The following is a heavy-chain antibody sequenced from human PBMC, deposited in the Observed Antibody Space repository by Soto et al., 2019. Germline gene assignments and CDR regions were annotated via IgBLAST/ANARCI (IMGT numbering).Heavy chain of an antibody. CDR1: GFTFGDYW. V-gene: IGHV3-74*03. CDR2: MTADGRTI. CDR3: ATAEVDY. Sequence: EVPLVESGGGVVQPGGSLRLSCAASGFTFGDYWMHWVRQPPGKGPEWVSRMTADGRTIQYADSVKGRFTASRDNAKSTLYLQMNSLRAEDTAVYYCATAEVDYWGPGTLVTVSS. J-gene: IGHJ4*02.